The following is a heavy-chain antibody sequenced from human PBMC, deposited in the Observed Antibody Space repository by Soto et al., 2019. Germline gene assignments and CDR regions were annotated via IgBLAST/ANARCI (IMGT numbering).Heavy chain of an antibody. J-gene: IGHJ4*02. CDR2: INYSGST. CDR3: ARAGYDRDGGGYYYFDY. CDR1: GGSIGSGSYY. V-gene: IGHV4-31*03. D-gene: IGHD3-22*01. Sequence: QVQLQESGPGLVKPSQTLSLTCTVSGGSIGSGSYYWSWIRQHPGKGLEWIGYINYSGSTFYIPSLTSRVTTSIATSTNQFSLNLSSVTAADTAVDYCARAGYDRDGGGYYYFDYWGQGTLVTVSS.